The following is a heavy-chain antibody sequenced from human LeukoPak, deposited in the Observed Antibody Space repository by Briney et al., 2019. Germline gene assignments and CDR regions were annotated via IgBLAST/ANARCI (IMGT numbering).Heavy chain of an antibody. V-gene: IGHV3-15*01. D-gene: IGHD3-22*01. CDR2: FTSKTDGGTT. CDR1: GFTFNKAR. Sequence: GGSLRLSCAASGFTFNKARMNWVRQAPGKGLEWVGRFTSKTDGGTTDYAAPVRGRFTISRDDSKDTLYLQMNSLKTEDTAVYYCTTAQSFNSSGSLAYWGRGTLVTVSS. J-gene: IGHJ4*02. CDR3: TTAQSFNSSGSLAY.